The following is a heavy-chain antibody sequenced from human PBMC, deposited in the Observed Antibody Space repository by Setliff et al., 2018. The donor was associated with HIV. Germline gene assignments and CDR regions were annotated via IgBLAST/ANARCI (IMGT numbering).Heavy chain of an antibody. CDR2: IIPIFGTP. Sequence: GASVKVSCKASGGTFSTYALSWVRQAPGQGLEWMGGIIPIFGTPTYSQKFQGRVTITTDESTSTVYMELSTLRAEDTALYYCARSRSTRDAFDTWGRGTMVTVSS. D-gene: IGHD2-2*01. CDR3: ARSRSTRDAFDT. V-gene: IGHV1-69*05. J-gene: IGHJ3*02. CDR1: GGTFSTYA.